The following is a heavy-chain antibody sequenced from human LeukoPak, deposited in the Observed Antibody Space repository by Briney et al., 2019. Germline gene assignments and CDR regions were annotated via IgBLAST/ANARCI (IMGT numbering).Heavy chain of an antibody. CDR2: IYYSGST. CDR3: ARASKQVPAAIYCYYYMDV. V-gene: IGHV4-39*07. J-gene: IGHJ6*03. CDR1: GGSISSSSYY. Sequence: SETPSLTCTVSGGSISSSSYYWGWIRQPPGKGLEWIGSIYYSGSTYYNPSLKSRVTISVDTSKNQFSLKLSSVTAADTAVYYCARASKQVPAAIYCYYYMDVWGKGTTVTVSS. D-gene: IGHD2-2*01.